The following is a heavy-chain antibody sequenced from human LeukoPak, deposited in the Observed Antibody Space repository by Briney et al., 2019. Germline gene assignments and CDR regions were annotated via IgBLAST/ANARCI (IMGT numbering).Heavy chain of an antibody. CDR1: GFTFSDYY. CDR2: ISSSGSTI. V-gene: IGHV3-11*04. CDR3: ARRDYSDSSGCNY. Sequence: GGSLRLSRAASGFTFSDYYMSWIRQAPGKGLEWVSYISSSGSTIYYADSVKGRFTISRDNAKNSLYLQMNSLRAEDTAVYYCARRDYSDSSGCNYWGQGTLVTVSS. D-gene: IGHD3-22*01. J-gene: IGHJ4*02.